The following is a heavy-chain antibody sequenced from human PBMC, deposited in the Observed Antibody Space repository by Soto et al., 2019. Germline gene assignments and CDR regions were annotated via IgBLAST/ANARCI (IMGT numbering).Heavy chain of an antibody. CDR2: VGYNPTNK. CDR3: AKVFYSGYKGYFES. V-gene: IGHV3-23*01. D-gene: IGHD5-12*01. J-gene: IGHJ4*02. CDR1: GFTFSDYA. Sequence: GGSLRLSCAASGFTFSDYAMNWVRQPPGKGLEWVSLVGYNPTNKHYADSVKGRFTISRDNSKNTVYLQMSSLRADDTAVYFCAKVFYSGYKGYFESWGQGTLVTVSS.